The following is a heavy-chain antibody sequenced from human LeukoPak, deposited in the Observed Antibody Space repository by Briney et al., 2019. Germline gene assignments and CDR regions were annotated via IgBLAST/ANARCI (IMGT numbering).Heavy chain of an antibody. V-gene: IGHV3-30*02. J-gene: IGHJ4*02. CDR1: GFTFGDYA. CDR3: ARSPTSWYLDY. CDR2: IRYHGSDK. D-gene: IGHD2-2*01. Sequence: PGGSLRLSCTASGFTFGDYAMSWVRQAPGKGLEWVAFIRYHGSDKYYADSVKGRFTISRDNSKNTLYLQMNSLRPEDTSVYFCARSPTSWYLDYWGQGTLVTVSS.